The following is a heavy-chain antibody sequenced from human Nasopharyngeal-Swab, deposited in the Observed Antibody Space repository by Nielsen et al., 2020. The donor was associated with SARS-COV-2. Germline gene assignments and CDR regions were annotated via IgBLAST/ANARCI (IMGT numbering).Heavy chain of an antibody. Sequence: GGSLRLSCAASGFTFSSYAMHWVRQAPGKGLEWVAVISYDGSNKYYADSVKGQFTISRDNSKNTLYLQMNSLRAEDTTVYYCARAGSSWLGFYFDYWGQGTLVTVSS. D-gene: IGHD6-13*01. J-gene: IGHJ4*02. CDR3: ARAGSSWLGFYFDY. CDR1: GFTFSSYA. CDR2: ISYDGSNK. V-gene: IGHV3-30*04.